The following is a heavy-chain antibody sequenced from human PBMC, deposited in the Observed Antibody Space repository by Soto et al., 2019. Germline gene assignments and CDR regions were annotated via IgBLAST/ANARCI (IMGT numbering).Heavy chain of an antibody. CDR3: ARQHYDFWSGYYTVEYFQH. CDR1: GGSISSSSYY. D-gene: IGHD3-3*01. CDR2: IYYSGST. J-gene: IGHJ1*01. Sequence: SETLSLTCTVSGGSISSSSYYWGWIRQPPGKGLEWIGSIYYSGSTYYNPSLKSRVTISVDTSKNQFSLKLSSVTAADTAVYYCARQHYDFWSGYYTVEYFQHWGQGTLVTVPQ. V-gene: IGHV4-39*01.